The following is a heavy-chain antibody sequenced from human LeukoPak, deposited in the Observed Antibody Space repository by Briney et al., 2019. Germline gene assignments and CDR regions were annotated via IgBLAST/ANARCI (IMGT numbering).Heavy chain of an antibody. V-gene: IGHV1-2*02. Sequence: GASVKFSCKASGYTFTGYYMHWVRQAPGQGLEWMGWMNPNSGGTNYAQKFQGRVTMTRDTSISTAYMALSRLRSDDTAVYYCATSLGIADIVVVPAAMGYWRQGPLVPVSS. J-gene: IGHJ1*01. CDR3: ATSLGIADIVVVPAAMGY. CDR1: GYTFTGYY. CDR2: MNPNSGGT. D-gene: IGHD2-2*01.